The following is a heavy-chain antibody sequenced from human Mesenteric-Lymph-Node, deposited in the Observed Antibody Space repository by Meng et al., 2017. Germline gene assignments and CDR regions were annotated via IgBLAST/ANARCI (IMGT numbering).Heavy chain of an antibody. D-gene: IGHD2-8*02. CDR1: GGTFSSYA. V-gene: IGHV1-69*06. CDR2: IIPIFGTA. J-gene: IGHJ6*02. Sequence: SVNVSCKASGGTFSSYAISWVRQAPGQGLEWMGGIIPIFGTANYAQKFQGRVTITADKSTSTAYMELSSLRSEDTAVYYCAANVVLGGAYYYYGMDVWGQGTTVTVSS. CDR3: AANVVLGGAYYYYGMDV.